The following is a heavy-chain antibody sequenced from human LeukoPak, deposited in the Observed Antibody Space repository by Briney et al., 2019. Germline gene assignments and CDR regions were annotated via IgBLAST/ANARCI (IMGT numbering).Heavy chain of an antibody. J-gene: IGHJ5*02. Sequence: GGSLRLSCAASGFTFSDYYMSWIRQAPGKGLDWVSIIYSDGTTYYADPVKGRYTISSDISKNTLHLQMNSLRAEDTAVYYCAGAISRMITWGQGTLVVVS. D-gene: IGHD2-15*01. CDR1: GFTFSDYY. CDR2: IYSDGTT. CDR3: AGAISRMIT. V-gene: IGHV3-53*01.